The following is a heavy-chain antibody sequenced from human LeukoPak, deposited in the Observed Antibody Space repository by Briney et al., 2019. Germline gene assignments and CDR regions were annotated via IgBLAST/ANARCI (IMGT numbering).Heavy chain of an antibody. V-gene: IGHV1-2*02. Sequence: ASVKLFCKASGYTLTGYYMHWVRQAAGQGLEWMGWINPNSGGTNYAQKFQGRVTMTRDTSISTAYMELSRLRSDDTAVYYCARDLEWLYPGGAFDIWGQGTMVTVS. J-gene: IGHJ3*02. CDR1: GYTLTGYY. D-gene: IGHD3-3*01. CDR3: ARDLEWLYPGGAFDI. CDR2: INPNSGGT.